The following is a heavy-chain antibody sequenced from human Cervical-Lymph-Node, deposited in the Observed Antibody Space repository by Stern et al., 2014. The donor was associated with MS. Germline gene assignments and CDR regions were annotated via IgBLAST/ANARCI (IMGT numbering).Heavy chain of an antibody. V-gene: IGHV1-46*03. J-gene: IGHJ4*02. CDR1: GYTFTSYY. D-gene: IGHD6-19*01. Sequence: VQLEESGAEVKKPGASVKVSCKASGYTFTSYYMHWVRQAPGQGLEWMGIINPSGGSTSYAQKFQGRVTMTRDTSTSTVYMELSSLRSEDTAVYYCASSEAVAGTFDYWGQGTLVTVSS. CDR2: INPSGGST. CDR3: ASSEAVAGTFDY.